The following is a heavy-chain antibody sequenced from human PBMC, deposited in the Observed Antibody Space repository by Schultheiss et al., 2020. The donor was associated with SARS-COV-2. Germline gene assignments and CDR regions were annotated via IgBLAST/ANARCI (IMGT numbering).Heavy chain of an antibody. CDR2: ISAYSGGT. D-gene: IGHD4-17*01. Sequence: ASVKVSCKASGYTFTSYGISWVRQAPGQGLEWMGWISAYSGGTNYAQKFQGRVTMTRDTSISTAYMELSSLRSEDMAVYYCARGAWGDYGDYWGQGTLVTVSS. J-gene: IGHJ4*02. CDR3: ARGAWGDYGDY. V-gene: IGHV1-18*03. CDR1: GYTFTSYG.